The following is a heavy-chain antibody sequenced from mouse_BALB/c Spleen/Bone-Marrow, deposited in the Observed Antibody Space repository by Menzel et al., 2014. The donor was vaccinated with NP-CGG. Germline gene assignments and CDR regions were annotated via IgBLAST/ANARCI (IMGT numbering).Heavy chain of an antibody. CDR2: IYPGDGDT. D-gene: IGHD2-1*01. J-gene: IGHJ1*01. CDR3: ARRVYGNYWYFDV. CDR1: GYAFSSYW. V-gene: IGHV1-80*01. Sequence: VQLQESGAELVRPGSSVKISCKASGYAFSSYWMNWVKQRPGQGLEWIGQIYPGDGDTNYNGKFKGKATLTADKSSSTAYMQLSSLTSEDSAVYFCARRVYGNYWYFDVWCAGTTVTVSS.